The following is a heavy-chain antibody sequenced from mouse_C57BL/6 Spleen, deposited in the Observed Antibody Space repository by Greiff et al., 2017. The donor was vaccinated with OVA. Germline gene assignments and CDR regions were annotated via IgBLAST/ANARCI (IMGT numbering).Heavy chain of an antibody. CDR3: ARGDYGSSYGYFDV. CDR1: GYSITSDY. J-gene: IGHJ1*03. D-gene: IGHD1-1*01. CDR2: ISYSGST. Sequence: VQLKQSGPGLAKPSQTLSLTCSVTGYSITSDYWNWIRKFPGNKLEYMGYISYSGSTYYNPSLKSRISITRDTSKNQYYLQLNSVTTEDTATYYCARGDYGSSYGYFDVWGTGTTVTVSS. V-gene: IGHV3-8*01.